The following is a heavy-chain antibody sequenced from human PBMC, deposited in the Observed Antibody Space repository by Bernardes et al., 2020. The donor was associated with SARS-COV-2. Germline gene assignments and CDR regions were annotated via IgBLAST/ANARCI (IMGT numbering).Heavy chain of an antibody. D-gene: IGHD3-10*01. J-gene: IGHJ2*01. V-gene: IGHV4-59*01. CDR2: MYYRGST. CDR3: ARVAYDFGSGSNTWTTLDYF. CDR1: GGSISNFF. Sequence: SETLSLTCTVSGGSISNFFWAWIRQPPGMGLQWIGSMYYRGSTKYNPSLKSRVTISTDTSKNQFSLKVNSVTAADTAVYFCARVAYDFGSGSNTWTTLDYF.